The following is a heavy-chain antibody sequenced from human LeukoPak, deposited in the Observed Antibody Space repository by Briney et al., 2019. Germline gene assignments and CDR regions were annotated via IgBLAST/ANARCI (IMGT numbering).Heavy chain of an antibody. V-gene: IGHV1-2*02. Sequence: ASVKVSCKASGYTFSGYYMHWVRQAPGQGLEWVGWINPNSGGTNYAQKFQGRVTLTRNTSISTAYMELSSLRSEDAAVYYCARGLGRTAMVTRGEVRFDYWGQGTLVTVSS. J-gene: IGHJ4*02. CDR2: INPNSGGT. CDR3: ARGLGRTAMVTRGEVRFDY. D-gene: IGHD5-18*01. CDR1: GYTFSGYY.